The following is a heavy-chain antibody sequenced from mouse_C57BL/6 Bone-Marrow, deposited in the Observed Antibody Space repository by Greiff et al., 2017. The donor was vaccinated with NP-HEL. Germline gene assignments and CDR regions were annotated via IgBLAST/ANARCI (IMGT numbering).Heavy chain of an antibody. J-gene: IGHJ3*01. Sequence: QVHVKQSGAELVKPGASVKLSCKASGYTFTSYWMHWVKQRPGQGLEWIGMIHPNSGSTNYNEKFKSKATLTVDKSSSTAYMQLSSLTSEDSAVYYCAVLLPFAYWGQGTLVTVSA. CDR1: GYTFTSYW. D-gene: IGHD2-10*01. V-gene: IGHV1-64*01. CDR2: IHPNSGST. CDR3: AVLLPFAY.